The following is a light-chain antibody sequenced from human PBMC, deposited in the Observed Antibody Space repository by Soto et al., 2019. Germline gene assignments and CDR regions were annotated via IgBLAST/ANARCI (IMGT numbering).Light chain of an antibody. V-gene: IGKV3-11*01. J-gene: IGKJ1*01. CDR1: QSVSSSY. CDR3: QQRSNWPPWT. Sequence: IVLTQSPGTLSLSPGERATLYCRTSQSVSSSYLAWYQQKPGQAPKVLIYDASNRATGIPARFSGSGSGTNFTLTISSLEPEDFAVYYCQQRSNWPPWTFGQGTKVDIK. CDR2: DAS.